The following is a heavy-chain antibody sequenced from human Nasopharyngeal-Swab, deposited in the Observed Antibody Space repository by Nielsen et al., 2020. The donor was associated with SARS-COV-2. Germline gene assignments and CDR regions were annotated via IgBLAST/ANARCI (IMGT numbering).Heavy chain of an antibody. D-gene: IGHD2-2*01. CDR1: GYTFTSYG. J-gene: IGHJ3*02. CDR2: ISAYNGNT. CDR3: ARVGGYCSSTSCYRSAFDI. Sequence: ASVKVSCKASGYTFTSYGISWVRQAPGQGLEWMGWISAYNGNTNYVQKLQGRVTMTTDTSTSTAYMELRSLRSDDTAVYYCARVGGYCSSTSCYRSAFDIWGQGTMVTVSS. V-gene: IGHV1-18*04.